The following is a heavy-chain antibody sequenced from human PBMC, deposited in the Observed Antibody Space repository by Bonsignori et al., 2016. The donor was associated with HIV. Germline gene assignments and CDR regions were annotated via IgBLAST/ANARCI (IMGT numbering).Heavy chain of an antibody. V-gene: IGHV3-48*02. D-gene: IGHD1-26*01. Sequence: VRQAPGKGLEWVSCISSSSSTIYYADSVKGRFTISRDNAKNSLYLQMNSLRDEDTAVYYCARESGSYHYYYMDVWGKGTTVTVSS. CDR2: ISSSSSTI. J-gene: IGHJ6*03. CDR3: ARESGSYHYYYMDV.